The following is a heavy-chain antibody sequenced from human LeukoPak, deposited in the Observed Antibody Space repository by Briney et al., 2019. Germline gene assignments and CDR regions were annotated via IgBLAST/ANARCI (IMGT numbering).Heavy chain of an antibody. J-gene: IGHJ4*02. Sequence: GGSLRLSCAASGFTFSSYAMSWVRQAPGKGLEWVSSISSSSSYIYYADSVKGRFTISRDNAKNSLYPQMNSLRAEDTAVYYCARDSFHYYDSSPVDYWGQGTLVTVSS. V-gene: IGHV3-21*01. CDR1: GFTFSSYA. CDR3: ARDSFHYYDSSPVDY. CDR2: ISSSSSYI. D-gene: IGHD3-22*01.